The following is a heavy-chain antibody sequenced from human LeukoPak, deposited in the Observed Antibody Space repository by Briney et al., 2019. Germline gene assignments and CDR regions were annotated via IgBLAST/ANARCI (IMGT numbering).Heavy chain of an antibody. CDR3: AIRGSGSYLYY. D-gene: IGHD3-10*01. V-gene: IGHV1-69*04. CDR2: IIPILSIA. Sequence: SVKVSCKASGGTFSSYAISWVRQAPGQGLEWMGRIIPILSIANYAQKFQGRVTITADKSTSTAYIELSSLRSEDTAVYYCAIRGSGSYLYYWGQGTLVTVSS. J-gene: IGHJ4*02. CDR1: GGTFSSYA.